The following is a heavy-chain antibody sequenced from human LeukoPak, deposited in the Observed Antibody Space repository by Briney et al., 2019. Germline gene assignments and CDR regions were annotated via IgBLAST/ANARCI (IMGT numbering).Heavy chain of an antibody. D-gene: IGHD3-16*02. V-gene: IGHV4/OR15-8*01. CDR1: GGSIDSTNW. J-gene: IGHJ4*02. CDR3: ARSHDHLWGNYPDY. CDR2: IHHDGRI. Sequence: SETLSLTCDVSGGSIDSTNWWNWVRQPPGKGLEWIGEIHHDGRINYSPSLKSRVTLSVDKSKNQFSLRLNSVTAADTAMYYCARSHDHLWGNYPDYWGQGTLVTVSS.